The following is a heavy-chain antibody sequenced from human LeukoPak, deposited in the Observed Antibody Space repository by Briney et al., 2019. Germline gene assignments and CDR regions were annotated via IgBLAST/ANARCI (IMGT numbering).Heavy chain of an antibody. D-gene: IGHD5-18*01. Sequence: KSSETLSLTCTVSGGSISSYYWSWIRQPPGKGLEWIGYIYYSGSTNYNPSLKSRVTISVDTSKNQFSLKLSSVTAADTAVYYCARSESGYSYGVDYWGQGTLVTVSS. V-gene: IGHV4-59*01. CDR3: ARSESGYSYGVDY. CDR2: IYYSGST. J-gene: IGHJ4*02. CDR1: GGSISSYY.